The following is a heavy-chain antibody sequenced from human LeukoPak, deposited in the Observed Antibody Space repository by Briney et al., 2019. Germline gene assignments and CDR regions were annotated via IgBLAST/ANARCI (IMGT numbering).Heavy chain of an antibody. CDR1: GYSFTSYW. D-gene: IGHD3-22*01. J-gene: IGHJ3*02. CDR2: IYPGDSDT. V-gene: IGHV5-51*01. CDR3: ARRPLYDSSGYYFDAFDI. Sequence: GESLKISCKGSGYSFTSYWIGWVRQMPGKGLEWMGIIYPGDSDTRYSPSFQGQVTISADKSISTAYLQWSSLKASDTATYYCARRPLYDSSGYYFDAFDIWGQGTMVTVSS.